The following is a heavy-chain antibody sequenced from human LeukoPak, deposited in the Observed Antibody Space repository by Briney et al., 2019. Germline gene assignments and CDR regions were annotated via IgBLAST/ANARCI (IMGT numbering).Heavy chain of an antibody. CDR3: ARDYFHRKVVDY. J-gene: IGHJ4*02. CDR1: GYTFTSYG. V-gene: IGHV1-18*01. Sequence: GASVKVSCKASGYTFTSYGISWVRQAPGQGLEWMGWISAYDGNTNYAQTLQGRVTMTTDTSTSTAYMELRSLRSDDTAVYYCARDYFHRKVVDYWGQGTLVTVSS. D-gene: IGHD1-14*01. CDR2: ISAYDGNT.